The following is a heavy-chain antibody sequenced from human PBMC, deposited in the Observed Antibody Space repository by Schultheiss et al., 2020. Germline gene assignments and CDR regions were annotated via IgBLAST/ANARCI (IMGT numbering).Heavy chain of an antibody. D-gene: IGHD3-22*01. J-gene: IGHJ6*02. Sequence: SETLSLTCTVTGDSISRGSFYWSWIRQPAGKGLEWIGRISASGNTNYNPSRESRVTISVDLSKNQFSLKLTSVTATDTAVYYCARGGSYYYDSSGYYRYYYYYYGMDVWGQGTTVTVSS. CDR2: ISASGNT. CDR1: GDSISRGSFY. V-gene: IGHV4-61*02. CDR3: ARGGSYYYDSSGYYRYYYYYYGMDV.